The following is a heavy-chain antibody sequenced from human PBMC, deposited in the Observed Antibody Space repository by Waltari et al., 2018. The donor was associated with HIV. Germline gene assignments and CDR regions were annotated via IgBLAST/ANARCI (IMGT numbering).Heavy chain of an antibody. CDR2: IRDSGDGT. Sequence: EVHLLESGGGLVQPGGSLRLSCAASGFTFNKYAMSWVRQGPGKGLEWVSGIRDSGDGTYYADSVKGRFTISRDNSKGTLYLQMNSLRVEDTAVYYCAKESGAIGTPLNDYWGQGTLVTVSS. V-gene: IGHV3-23*01. CDR1: GFTFNKYA. J-gene: IGHJ4*02. CDR3: AKESGAIGTPLNDY. D-gene: IGHD1-26*01.